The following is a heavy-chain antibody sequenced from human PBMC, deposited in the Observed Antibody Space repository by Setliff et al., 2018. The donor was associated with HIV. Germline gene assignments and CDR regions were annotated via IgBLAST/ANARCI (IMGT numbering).Heavy chain of an antibody. D-gene: IGHD3-16*01. J-gene: IGHJ3*02. CDR3: ARWGEPAQRGFDI. CDR1: GGSISSSSYY. CDR2: IYYSGST. V-gene: IGHV4-39*01. Sequence: ETLSLTCTVSGGSISSSSYYWGWIRQPPGKGLEWIGSIYYSGSTYYNPSLKSRVTISVDTSKNQFSLKLSSVTAADTAVYYCARWGEPAQRGFDIWGQGTMVTVSS.